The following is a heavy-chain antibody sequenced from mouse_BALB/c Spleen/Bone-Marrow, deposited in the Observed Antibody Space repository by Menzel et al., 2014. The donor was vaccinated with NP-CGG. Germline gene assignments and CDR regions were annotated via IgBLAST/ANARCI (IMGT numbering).Heavy chain of an antibody. CDR3: ARDGNYLLWYSDV. V-gene: IGHV1-7*01. CDR2: INPTTGYI. D-gene: IGHD2-1*01. CDR1: GYIFTRHW. J-gene: IGHJ1*01. Sequence: VQLQESGAELAKPGASVKMSRKASGYIFTRHWMHWVKQRPGQGLEWIGYINPTTGYIEYNQIFKDRATLTADKSSSTAYMQLSSLTSEDSGVYYCARDGNYLLWYSDVWGAGTTVTVSS.